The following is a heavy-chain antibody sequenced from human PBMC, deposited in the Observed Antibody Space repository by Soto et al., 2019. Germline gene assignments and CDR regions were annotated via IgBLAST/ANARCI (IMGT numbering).Heavy chain of an antibody. J-gene: IGHJ6*02. CDR3: ARDALAATNYYYGMDV. Sequence: ASVKVSCKASGYTFTSYGISWVRQAPGQGLEWMGWISAYNGNTNYAQKLQGRVTMTTDTSTRTAYMELRSLRSDDTAVYYCARDALAATNYYYGMDVWGQGTTVTVSS. D-gene: IGHD2-15*01. V-gene: IGHV1-18*01. CDR1: GYTFTSYG. CDR2: ISAYNGNT.